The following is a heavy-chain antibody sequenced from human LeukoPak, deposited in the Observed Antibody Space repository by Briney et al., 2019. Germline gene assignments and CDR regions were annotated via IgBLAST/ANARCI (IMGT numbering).Heavy chain of an antibody. V-gene: IGHV3-23*01. CDR2: ISGSGGST. D-gene: IGHD1-26*01. Sequence: PGRSLRLSCAASGFTFSSYAMSWVRQAPGKGLEWVSAISGSGGSTYYADSVKGRFTISRDNSKNTLYLQMNSLRAEDTAVYYCAKLIVGATTFVGLSKPTLDYWGQGTLVTVSS. J-gene: IGHJ4*02. CDR1: GFTFSSYA. CDR3: AKLIVGATTFVGLSKPTLDY.